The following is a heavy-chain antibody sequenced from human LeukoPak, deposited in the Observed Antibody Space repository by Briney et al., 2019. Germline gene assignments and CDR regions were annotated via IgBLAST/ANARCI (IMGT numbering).Heavy chain of an antibody. J-gene: IGHJ4*02. Sequence: ASVKVSCKASGGTFSSYAISWVRQAPGQGLEWMGGIISIFGTANYAQKFQGRVTITTDESTSTAYMELSSLRSEDTAVYYCARASDYYGSGSHDWGQGTLVTVSS. D-gene: IGHD3-10*01. V-gene: IGHV1-69*05. CDR2: IISIFGTA. CDR3: ARASDYYGSGSHD. CDR1: GGTFSSYA.